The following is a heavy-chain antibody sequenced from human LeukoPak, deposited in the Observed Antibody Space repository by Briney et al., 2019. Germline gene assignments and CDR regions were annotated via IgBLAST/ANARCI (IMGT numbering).Heavy chain of an antibody. CDR2: INPNSGGT. D-gene: IGHD3-22*01. V-gene: IGHV1-2*02. Sequence: ASVKVSCKASGYTFTGYYMHWVRQAPGQGLEWMGWINPNSGGTNYAQKFQGRVTMTRGTSISTAYMELSRLRSDDTAVYYCASALKGQWLTFDYWGQGTLVTVSS. CDR1: GYTFTGYY. J-gene: IGHJ4*02. CDR3: ASALKGQWLTFDY.